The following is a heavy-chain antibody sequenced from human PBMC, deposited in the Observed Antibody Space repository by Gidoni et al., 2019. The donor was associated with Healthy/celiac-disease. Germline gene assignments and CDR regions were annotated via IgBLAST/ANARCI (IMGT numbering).Heavy chain of an antibody. J-gene: IGHJ6*03. Sequence: EVQLVESGGGLVQPGRSLRLSCAASGFTFDDYAMHWVRQAPGKGLEWVSGISWNSGSIGYADSVKGRFTISRDNAKNSLYLQMNSLRAEDTALYYCAKDAAGSHYYYMDVWGKGTTVTVSS. D-gene: IGHD2-15*01. CDR1: GFTFDDYA. CDR2: ISWNSGSI. V-gene: IGHV3-9*01. CDR3: AKDAAGSHYYYMDV.